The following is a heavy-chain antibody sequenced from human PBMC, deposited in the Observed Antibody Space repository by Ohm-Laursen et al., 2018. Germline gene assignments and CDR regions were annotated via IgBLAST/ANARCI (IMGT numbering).Heavy chain of an antibody. J-gene: IGHJ4*02. Sequence: SLRLSCTASGFTFSTNAMTWVRQAPGKGLEWVANIKQDGSEKYYVDSVKGRFTISRDNAKNSLYLQMNSLRAEDTAVYYCARERIVVETATYYFDYWGQGTLVAVSS. D-gene: IGHD2-21*02. V-gene: IGHV3-7*01. CDR2: IKQDGSEK. CDR3: ARERIVVETATYYFDY. CDR1: GFTFSTNA.